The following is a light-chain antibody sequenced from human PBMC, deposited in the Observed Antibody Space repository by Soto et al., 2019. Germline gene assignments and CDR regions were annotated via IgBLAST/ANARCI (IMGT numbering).Light chain of an antibody. V-gene: IGLV1-44*01. CDR1: SSNIGSYT. Sequence: QPVLTQPPSTSGTPGQRVTISCSGGSSNIGSYTVNWYQQLPGTAPKLLIYNSHQRPSGVPDRFSGSKSGTSASLAVSGLQSEDEADYYCATWDDSLNGVVFGGGTKLTVL. CDR2: NSH. J-gene: IGLJ2*01. CDR3: ATWDDSLNGVV.